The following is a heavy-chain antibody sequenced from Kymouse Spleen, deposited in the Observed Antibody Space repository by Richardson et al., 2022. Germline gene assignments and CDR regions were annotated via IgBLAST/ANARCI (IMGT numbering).Heavy chain of an antibody. V-gene: IGHV4-39*01. D-gene: IGHD6-19*01. J-gene: IGHJ2*01. CDR2: IYYSGST. CDR1: GGSISSSSYY. CDR3: ARHIAVAGTGWYFDL. Sequence: QLQLQESGPGLVKPSETLSLTCTVSGGSISSSSYYWGWIRQPPGKGLEWIGSIYYSGSTYYNPSLKSRVTISVDTSKNQFSLKLSSVTAADTAVYYCARHIAVAGTGWYFDLWGRGTLVTVSS.